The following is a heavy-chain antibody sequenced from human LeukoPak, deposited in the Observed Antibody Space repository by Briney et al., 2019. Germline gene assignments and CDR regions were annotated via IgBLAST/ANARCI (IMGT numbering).Heavy chain of an antibody. CDR1: GYTLTGYY. V-gene: IGHV1-2*02. J-gene: IGHJ4*02. D-gene: IGHD5-24*01. CDR3: AGSQTGDGYNPPFDY. Sequence: ASVKVSCKASGYTLTGYYMHWVRQAPGQGLEWMGWINPNIGGTNYAQKFQGRVTMTRDTSISTAYMELSSLRSDDTAVFYCAGSQTGDGYNPPFDYWGQGTLVTVSS. CDR2: INPNIGGT.